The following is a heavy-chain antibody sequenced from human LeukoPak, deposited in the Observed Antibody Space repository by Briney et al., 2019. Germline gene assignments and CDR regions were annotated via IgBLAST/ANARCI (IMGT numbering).Heavy chain of an antibody. Sequence: PGRSLRLSCAASGFTFSSYGMHWVRQAPGKGLEWVGFIRSKAYGETADYAASVKGRFTISRDDSKAIAYLQMNSLKTEDTAVYHCTRDRGAYNLYDYWGQGTLVTVSS. CDR2: IRSKAYGETA. CDR3: TRDRGAYNLYDY. D-gene: IGHD1-1*01. V-gene: IGHV3-49*04. J-gene: IGHJ4*02. CDR1: GFTFSSYG.